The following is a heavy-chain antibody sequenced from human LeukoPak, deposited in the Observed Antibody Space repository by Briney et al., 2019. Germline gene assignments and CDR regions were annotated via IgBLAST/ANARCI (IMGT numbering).Heavy chain of an antibody. CDR1: GFTFSSYW. CDR2: IKQDGSEK. CDR3: ARILGFGDPNYFDS. Sequence: GGSLRLSCAASGFTFSSYWMSWVRQAPGKGLEWVANIKQDGSEKYYVDSVKGRFTISRDNAKNSLFLQMNSLRAEDTAVYYCARILGFGDPNYFDSWGQGTLVTVSS. J-gene: IGHJ4*02. D-gene: IGHD3-10*01. V-gene: IGHV3-7*01.